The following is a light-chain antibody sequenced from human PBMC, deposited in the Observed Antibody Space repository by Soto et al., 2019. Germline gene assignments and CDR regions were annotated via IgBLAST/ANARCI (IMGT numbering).Light chain of an antibody. J-gene: IGLJ2*01. Sequence: QSVLTQPPSASGTPGQRVTSSCSGSSFNIGGNTVNWYQQVTGTAPKLLINSNNQRPSGVPDRFSGSKSGTSASLAISGLQSEDEADYYCAAWDDSLNGVVFGGGTKLTVL. CDR2: SNN. V-gene: IGLV1-44*01. CDR3: AAWDDSLNGVV. CDR1: SFNIGGNT.